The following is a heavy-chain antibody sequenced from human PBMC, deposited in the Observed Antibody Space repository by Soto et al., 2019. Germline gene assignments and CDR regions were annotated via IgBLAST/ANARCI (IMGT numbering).Heavy chain of an antibody. V-gene: IGHV1-18*01. CDR1: GYTFTSYG. J-gene: IGHJ6*02. CDR2: ISAYNGNT. D-gene: IGHD6-19*01. CDR3: ARDENPGYSSGWYYYYYGMDV. Sequence: VASVKVSCKASGYTFTSYGISWVRQAPGQGLEWMGWISAYNGNTNYAQKLQGRVTMTTDTSTSTAYMELRSLRSDDTAVYYCARDENPGYSSGWYYYYYGMDVWGQGTTVTVSS.